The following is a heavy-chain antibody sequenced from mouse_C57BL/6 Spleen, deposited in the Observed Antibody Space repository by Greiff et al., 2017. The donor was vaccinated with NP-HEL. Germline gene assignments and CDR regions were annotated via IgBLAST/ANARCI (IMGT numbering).Heavy chain of an antibody. CDR1: GYTFTSYW. J-gene: IGHJ4*01. Sequence: QVQLQQPGAELVKPGASVKMSCKASGYTFTSYWITWVKQRPGQGLEWIGDIYPGSGSTNYNEKFKSKATLTVDTSSSTAYMQLRSLTSEDSAVYYCARAGKYTSSSYNNAMDYWGQGTSVTVSS. D-gene: IGHD1-1*01. CDR2: IYPGSGST. V-gene: IGHV1-55*01. CDR3: ARAGKYTSSSYNNAMDY.